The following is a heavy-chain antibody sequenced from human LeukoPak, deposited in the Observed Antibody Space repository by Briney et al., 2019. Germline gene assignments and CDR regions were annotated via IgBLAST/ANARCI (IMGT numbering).Heavy chain of an antibody. V-gene: IGHV3-23*01. CDR1: GFTFSSYE. CDR2: MRSGDGDT. CDR3: VRDFPENWQLVPLLDY. J-gene: IGHJ4*02. D-gene: IGHD6-6*01. Sequence: GGSLRLSCAASGFTFSSYEMNWARQAPGKGLEWVAVMRSGDGDTTYADSVRGRFTISRDNSKNRLDLQMNSLRPEDTAVYYCVRDFPENWQLVPLLDYWGQGTLVTVSS.